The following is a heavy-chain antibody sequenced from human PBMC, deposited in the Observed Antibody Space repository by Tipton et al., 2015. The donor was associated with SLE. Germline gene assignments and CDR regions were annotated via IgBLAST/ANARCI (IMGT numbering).Heavy chain of an antibody. CDR2: ISYTGST. J-gene: IGHJ4*02. Sequence: TLSLTCSVSGGSMNNGRYYWGWIRQSPGKGLEWIGSISYTGSTYYNPSLKSRVTISVDMSKNQFSLKLTSVTAADTAVYYCATSPLTLWGQGTLVTVSS. CDR1: GGSMNNGRYY. V-gene: IGHV4-39*07. CDR3: ATSPLTL. D-gene: IGHD2-2*01.